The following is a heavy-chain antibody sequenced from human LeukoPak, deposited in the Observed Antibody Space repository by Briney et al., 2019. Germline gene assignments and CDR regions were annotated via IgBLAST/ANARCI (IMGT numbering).Heavy chain of an antibody. J-gene: IGHJ6*02. CDR1: GYTFTSYD. D-gene: IGHD6-13*01. CDR2: MNPNSGNT. CDR3: AREGVGHSSYQEVGMDV. Sequence: ASVKVSCKASGYTFTSYDINWVRQATGQGLEWMGWMNPNSGNTGYAQKFQGRVTMTRNTSISTAYMELSSLRSEDTAVYYCAREGVGHSSYQEVGMDVWGQGTTVTVSS. V-gene: IGHV1-8*01.